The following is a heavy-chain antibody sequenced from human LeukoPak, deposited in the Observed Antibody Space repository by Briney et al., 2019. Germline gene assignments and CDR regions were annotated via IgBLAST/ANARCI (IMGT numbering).Heavy chain of an antibody. D-gene: IGHD3-10*01. CDR3: ARATTPYMVRGLPPYYFDY. V-gene: IGHV4-59*01. CDR2: IYYSGST. J-gene: IGHJ4*02. Sequence: SETLSLTCTVSGGSISSYYWSWIRQPPGKGLEWIGYIYYSGSTNYNPPLKSRVTISVDTSKNQFSLKLSSVTAADTAVYYCARATTPYMVRGLPPYYFDYWGQGTLVTVSS. CDR1: GGSISSYY.